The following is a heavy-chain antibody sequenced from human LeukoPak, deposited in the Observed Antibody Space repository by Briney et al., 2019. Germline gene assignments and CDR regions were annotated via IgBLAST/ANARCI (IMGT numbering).Heavy chain of an antibody. CDR3: ARDPHNRSGYWGY. V-gene: IGHV1-2*02. D-gene: IGHD3-22*01. CDR1: GYTFTGYY. CDR2: INPNSGGT. J-gene: IGHJ4*02. Sequence: AXVTVSCKASGYTFTGYYMHWVRQAPGXGLEWMGWINPNSGGTNYAQKFQGRVTMTRDTSISTAYMELSRLRSDDTAVYYCARDPHNRSGYWGYWGQGTLVTVSS.